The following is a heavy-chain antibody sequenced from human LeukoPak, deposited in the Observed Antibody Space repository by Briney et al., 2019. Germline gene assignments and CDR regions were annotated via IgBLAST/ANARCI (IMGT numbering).Heavy chain of an antibody. CDR3: ARTDSSEAFDI. D-gene: IGHD3-22*01. CDR1: GXTFSSYA. CDR2: ISYDGSNK. J-gene: IGHJ3*02. Sequence: GGSLRLSCAASGXTFSSYAMHWVRQAPGKGLEWVAVISYDGSNKYYADSVKGRFTISRDNSKNTLYLQMNSLRAEDTAVYYCARTDSSEAFDIWGQGTMVTVSS. V-gene: IGHV3-30-3*01.